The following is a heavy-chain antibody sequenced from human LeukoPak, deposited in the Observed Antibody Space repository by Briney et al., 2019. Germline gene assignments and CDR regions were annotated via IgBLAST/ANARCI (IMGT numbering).Heavy chain of an antibody. Sequence: SVKVSCKASGGTFSSYAISWVRQAPGQGLEWMGGIIPIFGTANYAQKFQGRVTITADESTSTAYMELSSLRSEDTAVYYCARDTRGVKTFDYWGQGTLVTVSS. J-gene: IGHJ4*02. CDR3: ARDTRGVKTFDY. CDR1: GGTFSSYA. CDR2: IIPIFGTA. D-gene: IGHD3-10*01. V-gene: IGHV1-69*13.